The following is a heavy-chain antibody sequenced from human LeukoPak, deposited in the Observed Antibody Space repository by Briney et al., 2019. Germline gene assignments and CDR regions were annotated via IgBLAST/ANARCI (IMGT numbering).Heavy chain of an antibody. CDR2: ISYDGSNK. Sequence: QAGGSLRLSCAASGFTFSSYGMHWVRQAPGKGLEWVAVISYDGSNKYYADSVKGRFTISRDNSKNTLYLQMNSLRAEDTAVYYCAKDWWEDTAMPDAFDIWGQGTMVTVSS. V-gene: IGHV3-30*18. CDR1: GFTFSSYG. J-gene: IGHJ3*02. CDR3: AKDWWEDTAMPDAFDI. D-gene: IGHD5-18*01.